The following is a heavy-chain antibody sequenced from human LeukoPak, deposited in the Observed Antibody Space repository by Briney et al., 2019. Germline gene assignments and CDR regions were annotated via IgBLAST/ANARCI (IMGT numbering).Heavy chain of an antibody. D-gene: IGHD2-2*01. Sequence: GASVKVSCKASGYTFTSYDINWGRQATGQGLEWMGWMNPNSGNTGYAQKLQGRVTITRHTSIRTAYMELRSLRSEDTAVYYCARAPAPAAPFDYWGQGTLVTVSS. J-gene: IGHJ4*02. CDR1: GYTFTSYD. CDR2: MNPNSGNT. CDR3: ARAPAPAAPFDY. V-gene: IGHV1-8*03.